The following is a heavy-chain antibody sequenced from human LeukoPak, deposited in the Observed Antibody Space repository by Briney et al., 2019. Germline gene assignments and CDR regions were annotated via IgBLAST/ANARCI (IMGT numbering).Heavy chain of an antibody. V-gene: IGHV3-23*01. CDR2: TNGRGDNT. CDR3: AKDRVSPGFNWFDP. D-gene: IGHD2/OR15-2a*01. CDR1: GVIISSYA. Sequence: GGSLRLSCAASGVIISSYAMSWVRQAPGKGLEWVSATNGRGDNTYYADFVKGRFTISRDNSKSTVYLQMNSLRTEDTAVYYCAKDRVSPGFNWFDPWGQGTLVTVSS. J-gene: IGHJ5*02.